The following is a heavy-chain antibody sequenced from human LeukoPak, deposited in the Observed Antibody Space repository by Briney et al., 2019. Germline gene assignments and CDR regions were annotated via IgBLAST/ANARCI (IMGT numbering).Heavy chain of an antibody. V-gene: IGHV1-8*03. D-gene: IGHD2-2*01. CDR1: GYTFTSYD. CDR3: VRGAGFCSSTSCSLGY. Sequence: GASVKVSCKASGYTFTSYDINWVRQATGQGLEWMGWMNPNSGNTGYAQKFQGRVTITRNTSISTAYMELSSLRSEDTAVYYCVRGAGFCSSTSCSLGYWGQGTLVTVSS. CDR2: MNPNSGNT. J-gene: IGHJ4*02.